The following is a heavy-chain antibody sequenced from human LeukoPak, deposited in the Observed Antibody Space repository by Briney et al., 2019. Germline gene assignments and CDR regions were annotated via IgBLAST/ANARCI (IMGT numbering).Heavy chain of an antibody. D-gene: IGHD3-16*02. J-gene: IGHJ5*02. CDR3: ARDSSDYDYVWGSYLPNDP. V-gene: IGHV1-2*06. Sequence: GASVKVSYKASGYTFTGYYMHWVRQAPGQGLEWMGRINPNSGGTNYAQKFQGRVTMTRDTSISTAYMELSRLRSDDTAVYYCARDSSDYDYVWGSYLPNDPWGQGTLVTVSS. CDR2: INPNSGGT. CDR1: GYTFTGYY.